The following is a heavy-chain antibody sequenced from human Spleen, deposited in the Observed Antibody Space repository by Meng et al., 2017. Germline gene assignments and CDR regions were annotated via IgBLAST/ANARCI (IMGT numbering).Heavy chain of an antibody. CDR3: TGHTDY. CDR2: ITSRPDGETR. Sequence: GESLKISCEGSGFIFTNAYMTWVRQVPGKRLEWLGHITSRPDGETRQYAAPVEGRFTITRDDSKNTVFLQMNSLKTEDTAVYYCTGHTDYWGQGALVTVSS. CDR1: GFIFTNAY. J-gene: IGHJ4*02. V-gene: IGHV3-15*01.